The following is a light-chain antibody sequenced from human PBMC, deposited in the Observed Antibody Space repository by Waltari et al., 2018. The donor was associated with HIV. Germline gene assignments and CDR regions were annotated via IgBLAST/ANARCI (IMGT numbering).Light chain of an antibody. V-gene: IGKV1-12*01. Sequence: IQMTQSPSSVSVSVGGGVSINCRAIQNIGRSLAWYQLRPGQAPKLLVYAASRLNDGVPARFHATGSKSNFTLDISNLQSEDFAVYVCQQATSFPHTFG. CDR1: QNIGRS. CDR2: AAS. CDR3: QQATSFPHT. J-gene: IGKJ2*01.